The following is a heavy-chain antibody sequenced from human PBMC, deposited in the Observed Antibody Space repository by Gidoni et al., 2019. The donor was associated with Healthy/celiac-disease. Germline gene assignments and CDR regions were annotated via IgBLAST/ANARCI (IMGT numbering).Heavy chain of an antibody. CDR2: INAGNGNT. J-gene: IGHJ4*02. V-gene: IGHV1-3*01. D-gene: IGHD6-13*01. CDR1: GYTFTSYA. Sequence: QDQLVQSGAEVQKPGASVKVSCKASGYTFTSYAMHWVRQAPGQRLEWMGWINAGNGNTKYSQKFQGRVTITRDTSASTAYMELSSLRSEDTAVYYCARDMGPLRIAAALDYWGQGTLVTVSS. CDR3: ARDMGPLRIAAALDY.